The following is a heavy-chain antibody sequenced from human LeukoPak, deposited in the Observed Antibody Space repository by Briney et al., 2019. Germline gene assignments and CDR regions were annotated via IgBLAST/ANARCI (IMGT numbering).Heavy chain of an antibody. V-gene: IGHV4-38-2*02. CDR1: GYSISSGYY. D-gene: IGHD3-22*01. J-gene: IGHJ5*02. CDR2: IYHSGST. Sequence: SETLSLTCTVSGYSISSGYYWGWIRQPPGKGLEWIGSIYHSGSTYYNPSLKSRVTISVDTSKNQFSLKLSSVTAADTAVYYCAREEIVVVITTGYNWFDPWGQGTLVTVSS. CDR3: AREEIVVVITTGYNWFDP.